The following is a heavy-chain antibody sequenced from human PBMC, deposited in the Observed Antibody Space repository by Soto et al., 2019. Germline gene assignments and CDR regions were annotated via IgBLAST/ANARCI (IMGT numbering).Heavy chain of an antibody. D-gene: IGHD3-16*01. V-gene: IGHV1-18*01. Sequence: QVQLVQSGAEVKNPGASVKVSCKTSGYIFTSYGIGWARQAPGQGLEWMGWINTYNGKTNYAQNLQGRVTLTTDTSTRTAYMELRSLRSNDTAIYNCAMVDVYVTPSPQDVWGQGTTVTVSS. CDR3: AMVDVYVTPSPQDV. CDR2: INTYNGKT. J-gene: IGHJ6*02. CDR1: GYIFTSYG.